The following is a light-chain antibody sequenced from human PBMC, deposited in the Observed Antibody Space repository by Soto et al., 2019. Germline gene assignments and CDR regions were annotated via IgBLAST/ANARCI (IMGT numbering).Light chain of an antibody. CDR3: VSWDDSLNGGV. J-gene: IGLJ3*02. V-gene: IGLV2-8*01. Sequence: QSALTQPPSASGSPGQSVTISCTGTSSDVGGHNFVSWYQQHPGKAPKLLIYTDYQRPSGVPDRFSGSKSGTSASLAISGLQSEDEADYYCVSWDDSLNGGVFGGGTKLTVL. CDR1: SSDVGGHNF. CDR2: TDY.